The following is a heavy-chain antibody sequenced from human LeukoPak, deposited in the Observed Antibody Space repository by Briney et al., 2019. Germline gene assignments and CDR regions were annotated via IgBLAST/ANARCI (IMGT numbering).Heavy chain of an antibody. CDR1: GGSISSYY. CDR2: KYYSGST. Sequence: PSETLSLTCNVSGGSISSYYWSWIRQPPGKGLEWIGYKYYSGSTRYNSSLRSRLTISLDTSNNQFSLRLSSVTAADTAVYYCARGRSYGFDFDSWGPGTLVIVSS. D-gene: IGHD5-18*01. CDR3: ARGRSYGFDFDS. J-gene: IGHJ4*02. V-gene: IGHV4-59*01.